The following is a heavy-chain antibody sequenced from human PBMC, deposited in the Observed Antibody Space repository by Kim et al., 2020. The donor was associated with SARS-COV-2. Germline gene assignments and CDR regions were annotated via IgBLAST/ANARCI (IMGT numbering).Heavy chain of an antibody. V-gene: IGHV4-61*01. CDR1: GGSVSSGSYY. CDR3: AREETAMVHDAFDI. J-gene: IGHJ3*02. Sequence: SETLSLTCTVSGGSVSSGSYYWSWIRQPPGKGLEWIGYIYYSGSTNYNPSLKSRVTISVDTSKNQFSLKLSSVTAADTAVYYCAREETAMVHDAFDIWG. D-gene: IGHD5-18*01. CDR2: IYYSGST.